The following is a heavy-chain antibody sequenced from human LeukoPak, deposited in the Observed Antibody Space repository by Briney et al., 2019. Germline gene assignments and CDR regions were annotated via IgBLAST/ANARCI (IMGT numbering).Heavy chain of an antibody. CDR2: INGSGDAT. CDR3: AKSDCGSDGCKLLNY. Sequence: GGSQRLSCAASGFIFSHYTMAWVRQAPGKGLEWVSSINGSGDATKYADSVMGRFTISRDNSKNTVSLQMNGLRAEDTAVYFCAKSDCGSDGCKLLNYWGQGTLVTASS. D-gene: IGHD2-21*01. CDR1: GFIFSHYT. J-gene: IGHJ4*02. V-gene: IGHV3-23*01.